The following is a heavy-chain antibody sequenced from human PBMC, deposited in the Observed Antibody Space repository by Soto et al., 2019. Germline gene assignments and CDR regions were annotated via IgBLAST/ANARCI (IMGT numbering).Heavy chain of an antibody. CDR2: IYWDDDK. V-gene: IGHV2-5*02. CDR3: AHRVLRTVFGLVTTTAIYFDF. CDR1: GFSLNTSGVG. Sequence: QITLNESGPTQVKPRQTLTLTCTFSGFSLNTSGVGVGWIRQSPGKPPEWLALIYWDDDKRYSPSLKSRLTITKDTSKNQVVLTMADLDPADTATYYCAHRVLRTVFGLVTTTAIYFDFWGQGTPVAVSS. D-gene: IGHD3-3*01. J-gene: IGHJ4*02.